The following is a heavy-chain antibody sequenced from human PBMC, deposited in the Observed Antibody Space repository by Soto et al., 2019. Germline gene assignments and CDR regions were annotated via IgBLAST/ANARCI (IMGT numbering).Heavy chain of an antibody. J-gene: IGHJ6*02. Sequence: PGGSLRLSCAASGFTFSSYAMHWVRQAPGKGLEWVAVISYDGSNKYYADSVKGRFTISRDNSKNTLYLQMNSLRAEDTAVYYCAKSLVPGYYYYGMDVWGQGTTVTVSS. CDR3: AKSLVPGYYYYGMDV. CDR1: GFTFSSYA. V-gene: IGHV3-30-3*02. D-gene: IGHD6-6*01. CDR2: ISYDGSNK.